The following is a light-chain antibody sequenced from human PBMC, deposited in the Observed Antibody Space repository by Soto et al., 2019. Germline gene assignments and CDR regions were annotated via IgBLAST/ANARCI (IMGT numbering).Light chain of an antibody. Sequence: DIQMTQSPSPLSASGGDRVYITCRTSQSISSYLNWYQAKQGKAPKLLIYEASSLESGGPSRFSARRTGTDLTLTISSLQPEDSATYYCQHSYSTPPFNFGPRTRVDI. CDR3: QHSYSTPPFN. J-gene: IGKJ3*01. CDR2: EAS. CDR1: QSISSY. V-gene: IGKV1-39*01.